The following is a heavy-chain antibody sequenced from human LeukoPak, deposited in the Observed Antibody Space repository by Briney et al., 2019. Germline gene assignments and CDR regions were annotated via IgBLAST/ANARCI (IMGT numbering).Heavy chain of an antibody. V-gene: IGHV5-51*01. D-gene: IGHD6-13*01. CDR2: IYPGDSDT. CDR1: GYSFTSYW. CDR3: ARLRIAAAGTAYFQH. Sequence: GESLKISCKGSGYSFTSYWIGWVRQLPGKGLEWMGIIYPGDSDTRYSPSFQGQVTISADKSISTAYLQWSSLKASDTAMYYCARLRIAAAGTAYFQHWGQGTLVTVSS. J-gene: IGHJ1*01.